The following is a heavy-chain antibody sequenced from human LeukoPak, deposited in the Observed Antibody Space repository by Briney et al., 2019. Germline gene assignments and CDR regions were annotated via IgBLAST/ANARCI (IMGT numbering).Heavy chain of an antibody. J-gene: IGHJ4*02. D-gene: IGHD6-6*01. CDR1: GFTFSSSA. Sequence: GGSLRLSCAASGFTFSSSAMNWVRQAPGKGLEWVSSISSSSSYIYYADSVKGRFTISRDNAKNSLYLQMNSLRAEDTAVYYCARQYSSSSEVDYWGQGTLVTVSS. CDR3: ARQYSSSSEVDY. V-gene: IGHV3-21*01. CDR2: ISSSSSYI.